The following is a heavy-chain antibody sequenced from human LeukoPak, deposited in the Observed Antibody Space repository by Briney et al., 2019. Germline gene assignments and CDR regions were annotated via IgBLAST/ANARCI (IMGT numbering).Heavy chain of an antibody. CDR2: ISGSGGSI. J-gene: IGHJ5*02. D-gene: IGHD5-12*01. CDR3: AKTTIVHVWWFDP. V-gene: IGHV3-23*01. CDR1: GFTLSNYV. Sequence: GGSLRLSCAASGFTLSNYVMSWVRQAPGKGLEWVSGISGSGGSIYYADSVKGRFTISRDNSKNTLYLQMNSLRAEDTAVYYCAKTTIVHVWWFDPWGQGTLVTVSS.